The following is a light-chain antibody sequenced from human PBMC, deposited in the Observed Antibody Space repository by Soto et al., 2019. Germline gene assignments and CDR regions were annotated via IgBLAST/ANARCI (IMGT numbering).Light chain of an antibody. J-gene: IGKJ1*01. Sequence: VVLTQFPGTLSLSPGETATLSCGASQRVSNNFLGWYQQKPGLPPRLLIYDATSRANGIPERFSGRGSGTHFTLPISRLAPEDFAGYYCQQYGSTPWTFGRGTKVEMK. V-gene: IGKV3D-20*01. CDR3: QQYGSTPWT. CDR2: DAT. CDR1: QRVSNNF.